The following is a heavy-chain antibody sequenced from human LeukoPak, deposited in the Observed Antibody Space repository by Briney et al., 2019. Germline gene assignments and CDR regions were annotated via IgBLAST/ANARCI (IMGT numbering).Heavy chain of an antibody. CDR2: ISYDGSNK. J-gene: IGHJ4*02. CDR3: ARGYSSSFDY. V-gene: IGHV3-30-3*01. D-gene: IGHD6-13*01. CDR1: GFTFSSYS. Sequence: PGGSLRLSCAASGFTFSSYSVHWVRQAPGKGLEWVAVISYDGSNKYYADSVKGRFTISRDNSKNTLYLQMNSLRTEDTAVYYCARGYSSSFDYWGQGTLVTVSP.